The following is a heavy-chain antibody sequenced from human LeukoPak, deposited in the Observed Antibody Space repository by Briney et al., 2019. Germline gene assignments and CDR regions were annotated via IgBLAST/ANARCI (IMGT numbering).Heavy chain of an antibody. D-gene: IGHD3-10*01. CDR3: ARAYGPPHYYYYYMDV. V-gene: IGHV1-18*01. Sequence: GASVKVSFKASGYTFTSYGISWVRQAPGQGLEWMGWISAYNGNTNYAQKLQGRVTMTTDTSTSTAYMELRSLRSDDTAVYYCARAYGPPHYYYYYMDVWGKGTTVTISS. CDR2: ISAYNGNT. CDR1: GYTFTSYG. J-gene: IGHJ6*03.